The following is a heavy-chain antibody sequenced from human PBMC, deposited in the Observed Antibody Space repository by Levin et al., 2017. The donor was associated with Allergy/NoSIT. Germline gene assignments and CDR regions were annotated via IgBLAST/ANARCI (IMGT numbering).Heavy chain of an antibody. J-gene: IGHJ3*02. Sequence: SGPTLVKPTQTLTLTCTFSGFSLSTSGVGVGWIRQPPGKALEWLALIYWDDDKRYSPSLKSRLTITKDTSKNQVVLTMTNMDPVDTATYYCAHRRLYNEQQLVGGHHDAFDIWGQGTMVTVSS. CDR2: IYWDDDK. D-gene: IGHD6-13*01. CDR3: AHRRLYNEQQLVGGHHDAFDI. CDR1: GFSLSTSGVG. V-gene: IGHV2-5*02.